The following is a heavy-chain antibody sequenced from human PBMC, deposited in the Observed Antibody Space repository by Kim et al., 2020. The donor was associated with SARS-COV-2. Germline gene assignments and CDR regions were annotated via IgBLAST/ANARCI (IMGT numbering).Heavy chain of an antibody. V-gene: IGHV3-9*01. D-gene: IGHD5-12*01. CDR2: ISWNSGSI. CDR3: AKAHPSIVATIEGYFDY. J-gene: IGHJ4*02. CDR1: GFTFDDYA. Sequence: GGSLRLSCAASGFTFDDYAMHWVRQAPGKGLEWVSGISWNSGSIGYADSVKGRFTISRDNAKNSLYLQMNSLRAEDTALYYCAKAHPSIVATIEGYFDYWGQGTLVTVSS.